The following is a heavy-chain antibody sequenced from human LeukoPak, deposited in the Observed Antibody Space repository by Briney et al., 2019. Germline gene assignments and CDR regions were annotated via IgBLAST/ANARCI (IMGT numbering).Heavy chain of an antibody. CDR3: ARGGAARPDY. J-gene: IGHJ4*02. CDR1: GFPFNNFG. CDR2: ISSSSSTM. Sequence: GGSLRLSCAASGFPFNNFGMNWVRQAPGKGLEWVSYISSSSSTMSYADSVKGRFTISRDNAKNSLFLQMNSLRAEDTAVYYCARGGAARPDYWGQGTLVSVSS. D-gene: IGHD6-6*01. V-gene: IGHV3-48*01.